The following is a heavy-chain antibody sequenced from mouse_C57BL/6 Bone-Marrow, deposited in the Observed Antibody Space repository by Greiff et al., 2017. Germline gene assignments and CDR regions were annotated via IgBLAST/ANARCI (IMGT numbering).Heavy chain of an antibody. J-gene: IGHJ2*01. Sequence: QVQLQESGAELVRPGASVKLSCKASGYTSTDYYINWVKQRPGQGLEWIARIYPGSGNTYYNEKFKGKATLTAEKSSSTAYMQLSSLTSEDSAVYFCASYSYWGQGTTLTVSS. V-gene: IGHV1-76*01. CDR2: IYPGSGNT. CDR1: GYTSTDYY. CDR3: ASYSY.